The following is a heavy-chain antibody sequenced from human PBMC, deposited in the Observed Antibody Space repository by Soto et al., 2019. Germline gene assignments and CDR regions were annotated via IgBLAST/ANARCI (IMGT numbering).Heavy chain of an antibody. CDR2: ISAYNGNT. J-gene: IGHJ4*02. CDR3: ARDLGGDCSGGSCPLSPY. D-gene: IGHD2-15*01. Sequence: ASVKVSCKVSGDTFTSYGISWVRQAPGQGLEWMGWISAYNGNTNYAQKLQGRVTMTTDTSTSTAYMELRSLRSHDTAEYYSARDLGGDCSGGSCPLSPYWRQGTLVTVSS. CDR1: GDTFTSYG. V-gene: IGHV1-18*01.